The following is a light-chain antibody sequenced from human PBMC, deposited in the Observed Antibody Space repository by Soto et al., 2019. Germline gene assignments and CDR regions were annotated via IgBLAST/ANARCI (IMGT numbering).Light chain of an antibody. Sequence: DIQMTQSPSTLSASEGDRVTITCRASQSISSWLAWYQQKPGKAPKLLIYKASSLESGVPSRFSGSGSGTEFTLTISSLQPDDVATYYCQQYSGYSRTFGQGTKV. V-gene: IGKV1-5*03. CDR3: QQYSGYSRT. CDR1: QSISSW. J-gene: IGKJ1*01. CDR2: KAS.